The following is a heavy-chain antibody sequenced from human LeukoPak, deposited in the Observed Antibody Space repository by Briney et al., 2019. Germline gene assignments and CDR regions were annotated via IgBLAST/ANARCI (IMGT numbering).Heavy chain of an antibody. J-gene: IGHJ4*02. V-gene: IGHV4-34*01. CDR1: GGSFSGYY. Sequence: PSETLSLTCAVYGGSFSGYYWSWIRQPPGKGLEWIGEINHSGSTNYNPSLKSRVTISVGTSKNQFSLKLSSVTAADTAVYYCARVRSLYYFDYWGQGTLVTVSS. CDR3: ARVRSLYYFDY. CDR2: INHSGST.